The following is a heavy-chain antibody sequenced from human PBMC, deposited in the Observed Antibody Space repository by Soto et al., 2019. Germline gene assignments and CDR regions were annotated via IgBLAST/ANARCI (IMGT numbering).Heavy chain of an antibody. CDR1: GFTFSSYW. Sequence: EVQLVESGGGLVQPGGSLRLSCVVSGFTFSSYWMNWVRQAPGKGLEWVANIKQGGSETHYVDSVKGRFTISRDNAKNSLYLQMNSLRAEDTAVYYCVRGTPTPGLYYWVQGTLVTFSS. V-gene: IGHV3-7*03. D-gene: IGHD1-7*01. CDR3: VRGTPTPGLYY. CDR2: IKQGGSET. J-gene: IGHJ4*02.